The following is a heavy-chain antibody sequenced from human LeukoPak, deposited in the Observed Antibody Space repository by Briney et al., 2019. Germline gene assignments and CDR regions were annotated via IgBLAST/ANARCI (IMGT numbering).Heavy chain of an antibody. CDR3: ARGDYFDWPEPLDY. J-gene: IGHJ4*02. D-gene: IGHD3-9*01. CDR1: GYTFTGYY. CDR2: INPNSGGT. V-gene: IGHV1-2*06. Sequence: GASVKVSCKASGYTFTGYYMHWVRQAPGQGLEWMGRINPNSGGTNYAQKFQGRVTMTRDTSISTAYMELSRLRSDDTAVYYCARGDYFDWPEPLDYWGQGTLVTVSS.